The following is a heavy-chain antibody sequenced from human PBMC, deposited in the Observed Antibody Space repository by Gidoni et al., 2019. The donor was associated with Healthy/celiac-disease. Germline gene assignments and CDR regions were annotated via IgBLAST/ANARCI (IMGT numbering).Heavy chain of an antibody. D-gene: IGHD2-2*01. Sequence: VQLVQSGAEVKKPGESLKISCTGSGYSFTSYWIGWVRQMPGKGLDGMGIIYPGDSDTRYSPSFQGQVTISADKAISTAYLQWSSLKASDTAMYYCARLDSVVPAANYGMDVWGQGTTVTVSS. V-gene: IGHV5-51*01. CDR2: IYPGDSDT. J-gene: IGHJ6*02. CDR1: GYSFTSYW. CDR3: ARLDSVVPAANYGMDV.